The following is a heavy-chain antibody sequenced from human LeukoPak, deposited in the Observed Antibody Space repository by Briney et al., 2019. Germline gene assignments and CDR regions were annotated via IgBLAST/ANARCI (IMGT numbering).Heavy chain of an antibody. Sequence: GGSLRLSCAASGFTFSNFGMHWVRQAPGKGLVWVSRINSDGSSTNYADSVKGRFTISRDNAKNTLYLQMNSLRAEDTAVYYCARDRSGYEDYWGQGTLVTVSS. CDR1: GFTFSNFG. D-gene: IGHD5-12*01. CDR3: ARDRSGYEDY. V-gene: IGHV3-74*01. CDR2: INSDGSST. J-gene: IGHJ4*02.